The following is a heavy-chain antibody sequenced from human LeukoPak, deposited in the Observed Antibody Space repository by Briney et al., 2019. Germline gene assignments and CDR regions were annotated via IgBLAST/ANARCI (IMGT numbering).Heavy chain of an antibody. J-gene: IGHJ5*02. D-gene: IGHD6-13*01. CDR3: TTVVAAAVNGWFDP. Sequence: GGSLRLSCVAPESTFSNYAMSWVRQAPGKGLEWVSVISANGGSTYYADSVKGRFTIPRDNSKNTLYLQMNSLRTEDTAVYYCTTVVAAAVNGWFDPWGQGTLVTVSS. CDR1: ESTFSNYA. CDR2: ISANGGST. V-gene: IGHV3-23*01.